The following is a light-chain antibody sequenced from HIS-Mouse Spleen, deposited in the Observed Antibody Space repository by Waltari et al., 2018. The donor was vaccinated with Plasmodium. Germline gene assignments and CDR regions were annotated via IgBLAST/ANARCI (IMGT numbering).Light chain of an antibody. J-gene: IGLJ3*02. CDR1: VLAKKY. CDR2: KDR. CDR3: YSAADNNLV. V-gene: IGLV3-27*01. Sequence: SYELTQPSSVSVSPGPTARITCSGDVLAKKYARWFQKKQGKAPGLVIYKDRERPSGIPERFSGSSSGTTVTLTISGAQVEDEADYYCYSAADNNLVFGGGTKLTVL.